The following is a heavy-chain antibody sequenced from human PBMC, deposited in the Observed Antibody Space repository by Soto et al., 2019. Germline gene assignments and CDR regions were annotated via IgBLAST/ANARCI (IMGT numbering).Heavy chain of an antibody. D-gene: IGHD2-21*02. CDR2: IIPIFGTA. V-gene: IGHV1-69*12. CDR1: GGTFSSYA. CDR3: ARDPVAYCGGDCSEYFQH. J-gene: IGHJ1*01. Sequence: QVQLVQSGAEVKKPGSSVKVSCKASGGTFSSYAISWVRQAPGQGLEWMGGIIPIFGTANYAQKFQGRVTITADESTSTAYMELSSLRYEDTAVYYCARDPVAYCGGDCSEYFQHWGQGTLVTVSS.